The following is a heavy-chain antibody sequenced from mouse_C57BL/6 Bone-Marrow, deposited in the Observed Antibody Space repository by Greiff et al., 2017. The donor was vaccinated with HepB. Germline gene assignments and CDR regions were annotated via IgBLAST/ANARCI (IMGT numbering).Heavy chain of an antibody. V-gene: IGHV2-5*01. CDR1: GFSFTSYG. Sequence: QVQLKQSGPGLVQPSQSLSITCTVSGFSFTSYGVHWVRQSPGKGLEWLGVIWRGGSTDYNAAFMSRLSITKDNTKSQVFFKMNSLQADDTAIYYCAKNRDRAKGGYAMDYWGQGTSVTVSS. J-gene: IGHJ4*01. CDR3: AKNRDRAKGGYAMDY. CDR2: IWRGGST. D-gene: IGHD3-3*01.